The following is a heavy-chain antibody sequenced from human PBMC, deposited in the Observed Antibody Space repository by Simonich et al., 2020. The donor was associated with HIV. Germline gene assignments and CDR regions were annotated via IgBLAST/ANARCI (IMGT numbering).Heavy chain of an antibody. CDR2: LSPNNGRT. Sequence: QVQLVQSGAEVKKPGASVKVSCKASGYTFTNYYIHWVRQAPGQGLEGMGQLSPNNGRTDYPQKVQGRVTMTRDTSISTAYMELNRLKSDDTAIYYCATHGPGSYSSALDIWGQGTMVTVSS. J-gene: IGHJ3*02. CDR1: GYTFTNYY. CDR3: ATHGPGSYSSALDI. V-gene: IGHV1-2*06. D-gene: IGHD1-26*01.